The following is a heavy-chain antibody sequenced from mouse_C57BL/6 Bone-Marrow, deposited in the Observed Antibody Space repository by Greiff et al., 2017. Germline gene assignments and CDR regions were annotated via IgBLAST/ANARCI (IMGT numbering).Heavy chain of an antibody. CDR3: ARYDYGFPFAY. J-gene: IGHJ3*01. D-gene: IGHD1-1*01. V-gene: IGHV1-66*01. CDR2: IYPGSGNT. Sequence: VQLQQSGPELVKPGASVKISCKASGYSFTSYYIHWVKQRPGQGLEWIGWIYPGSGNTKYNEKFKGKATLTADTSSSTAYMQLSSLTSEDSAVYYCARYDYGFPFAYWGQGTLVTVSA. CDR1: GYSFTSYY.